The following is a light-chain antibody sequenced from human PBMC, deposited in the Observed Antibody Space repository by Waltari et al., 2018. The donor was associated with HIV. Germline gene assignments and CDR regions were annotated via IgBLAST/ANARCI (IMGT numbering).Light chain of an antibody. Sequence: QSVLTQPPSASGTPGQRVTISCSGGSSNIGSNSVTWYQRLPGTAPKLLLYNNKPRPSGGPDRFSGSKSGTSASLAISGLQSEDEADYYCAAWDDSLNGLVFGGGTKLTVL. CDR3: AAWDDSLNGLV. J-gene: IGLJ2*01. V-gene: IGLV1-44*01. CDR1: SSNIGSNS. CDR2: NNK.